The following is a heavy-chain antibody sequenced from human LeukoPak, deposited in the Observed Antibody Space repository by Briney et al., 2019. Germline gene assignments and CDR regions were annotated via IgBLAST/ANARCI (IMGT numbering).Heavy chain of an antibody. J-gene: IGHJ4*02. V-gene: IGHV4-34*01. CDR1: GGSFGAYY. Sequence: SETLSLSCAVYGGSFGAYYWSWIRQPPGKGLEWIGEINHSGSTNYNPSLQSRVPISVDTSKNHFSLKLSSVTAADTAVYYCAGPGAGDLDYWGQGTLVTVSS. CDR3: AGPGAGDLDY. D-gene: IGHD3-10*01. CDR2: INHSGST.